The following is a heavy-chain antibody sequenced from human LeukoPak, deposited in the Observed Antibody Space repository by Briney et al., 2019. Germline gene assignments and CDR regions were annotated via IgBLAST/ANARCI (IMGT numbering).Heavy chain of an antibody. CDR1: GYTFTGYY. V-gene: IGHV1-2*02. CDR2: INPNSGGT. CDR3: ARADAGYSSGWYYYYYMDV. D-gene: IGHD6-19*01. Sequence: VASVKVSCKASGYTFTGYYMHWVRQAPGQGLEWMGWINPNSGGTNYAQKFQGRVTMTRDTSISTAYMELSRLRSDDTAVYYCARADAGYSSGWYYYYYMDVWGKGTTVTISS. J-gene: IGHJ6*03.